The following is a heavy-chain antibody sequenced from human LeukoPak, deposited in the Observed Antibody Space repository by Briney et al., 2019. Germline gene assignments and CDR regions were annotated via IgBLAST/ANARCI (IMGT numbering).Heavy chain of an antibody. CDR3: TRGGHYSDSSGYYYAFDY. CDR2: IYSGGTT. Sequence: GGSLRLSCAASGFTFSSYAMSWVRQAPGKGLEWVSIIYSGGTTYYADSVKGRFTISRDNFKNTLYLQMDSLRAEDTAVYYCTRGGHYSDSSGYYYAFDYWGQGTLVTVSS. J-gene: IGHJ4*02. CDR1: GFTFSSYA. V-gene: IGHV3-66*01. D-gene: IGHD3-22*01.